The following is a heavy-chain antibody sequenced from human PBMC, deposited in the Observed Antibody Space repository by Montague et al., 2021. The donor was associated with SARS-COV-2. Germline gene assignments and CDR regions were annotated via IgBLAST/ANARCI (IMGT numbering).Heavy chain of an antibody. CDR3: ARTIVVVSAASRYFDL. J-gene: IGHJ2*01. V-gene: IGHV4-59*01. CDR1: GGSTSSYY. Sequence: SETLSLTCIVSGGSTSSYYWSWIRQPLGKGLEWIGCIYYSGSTNYNPSLKSRVTISVDTSKTQFSLKLNSVTAAATAVYYCARTIVVVSAASRYFDLWGRGTLVTVSS. CDR2: IYYSGST. D-gene: IGHD2-2*01.